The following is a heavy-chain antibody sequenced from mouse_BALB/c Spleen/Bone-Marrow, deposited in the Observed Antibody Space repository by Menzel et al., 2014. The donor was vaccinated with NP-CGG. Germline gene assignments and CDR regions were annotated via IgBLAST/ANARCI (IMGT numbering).Heavy chain of an antibody. CDR2: IRNKANGYTT. CDR1: GFTSTDYY. Sequence: EVKLVESGGGLVQPGGSLRLSCATSGFTSTDYYMSWARQPPGKALEWLGFIRNKANGYTTEYSASVKGRFTISRDNSQSILYLQMNTLRAEDSATYYCARGWITTGFAYWGQGTLVTVSA. D-gene: IGHD1-1*01. CDR3: ARGWITTGFAY. J-gene: IGHJ3*01. V-gene: IGHV7-3*02.